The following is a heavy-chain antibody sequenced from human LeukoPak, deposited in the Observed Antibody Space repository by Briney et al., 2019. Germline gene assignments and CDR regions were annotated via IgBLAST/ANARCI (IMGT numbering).Heavy chain of an antibody. D-gene: IGHD3-3*01. CDR2: INSDGSTT. CDR3: VRGGVDY. V-gene: IGHV3-74*01. Sequence: PGGSLRLSCAASGFTLSSYWMHWVRQAPGKGLMWVSRINSDGSTTSYADSVKGRFTISRDNAKNTLYLQMNSLRAEDTAVYFCVRGGVDYWGQGTPVTVSS. J-gene: IGHJ4*02. CDR1: GFTLSSYW.